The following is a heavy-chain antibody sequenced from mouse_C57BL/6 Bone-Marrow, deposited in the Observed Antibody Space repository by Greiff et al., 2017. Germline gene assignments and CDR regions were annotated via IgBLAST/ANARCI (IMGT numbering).Heavy chain of an antibody. CDR3: ARPIYYGSSSYAMDY. D-gene: IGHD1-1*01. Sequence: VQLQQSGPELVKPGASVKISCKASGYAFSSSWMNWVKQRPGKGLEWIGRIYPGDGDTNYNGKFKGKATLTADKSSSTAYMQLSSLTSEDSAVYFCARPIYYGSSSYAMDYWGQGTSVTVSS. J-gene: IGHJ4*01. V-gene: IGHV1-82*01. CDR2: IYPGDGDT. CDR1: GYAFSSSW.